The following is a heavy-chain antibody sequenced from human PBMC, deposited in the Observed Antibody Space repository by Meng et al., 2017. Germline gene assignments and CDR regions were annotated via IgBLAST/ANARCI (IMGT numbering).Heavy chain of an antibody. V-gene: IGHV1-3*01. CDR2: INAGNGNT. CDR3: ARDKLKTFDP. Sequence: QVQLVRSGDEVKKPGASVKVSCKASGYTFTSYAMHWVRQAPGQRLEWMGWINAGNGNTKYSQKFQGRVTITRDTSASTAYMELSSLRSEDTAVYYCARDKLKTFDPWGQGTLVTVSS. J-gene: IGHJ5*02. CDR1: GYTFTSYA.